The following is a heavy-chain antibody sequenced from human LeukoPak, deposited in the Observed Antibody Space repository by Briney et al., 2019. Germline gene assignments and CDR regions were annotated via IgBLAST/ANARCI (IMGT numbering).Heavy chain of an antibody. CDR3: ARDPGGAYKDDALDI. CDR2: IYYSGST. Sequence: KASETLSLTCTVSGGSISSSSYYWGWIRQPPGKGLEWIGTIYYSGSTYYNPSLKSRVTISVDTSKNQFSLKLSSVTAADTAVYYCARDPGGAYKDDALDIWGQGAMVTVTS. V-gene: IGHV4-39*07. J-gene: IGHJ3*02. CDR1: GGSISSSSYY. D-gene: IGHD2-21*01.